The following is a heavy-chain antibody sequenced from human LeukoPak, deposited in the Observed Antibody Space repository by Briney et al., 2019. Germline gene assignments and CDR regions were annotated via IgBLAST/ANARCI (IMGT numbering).Heavy chain of an antibody. J-gene: IGHJ6*03. CDR1: GYTFTGYY. Sequence: ALVKVSCKASGYTFTGYYMNWVRQAPGQGLEWMGRINPNSGGTNYAQKFQGRVTMTRDTSISTAYMELSRLRSDDTAVYYCARGWAARPSYYYYYYMDVWGKGTTVTVSS. CDR3: ARGWAARPSYYYYYYMDV. D-gene: IGHD6-6*01. V-gene: IGHV1-2*06. CDR2: INPNSGGT.